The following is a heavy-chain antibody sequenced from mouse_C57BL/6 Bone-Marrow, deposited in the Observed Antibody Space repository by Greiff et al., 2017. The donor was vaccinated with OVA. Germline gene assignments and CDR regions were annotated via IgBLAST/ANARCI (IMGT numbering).Heavy chain of an antibody. J-gene: IGHJ1*03. V-gene: IGHV5-12*01. CDR3: AREGPTTVVATRYFDV. D-gene: IGHD1-1*01. CDR1: GFTFSDYY. CDR2: ISNGGGST. Sequence: EVKLVESGGGLVQPGGSLKLSCAASGFTFSDYYMYWVRQTPEKRLEWVAYISNGGGSTYYPDTVKGRFTISRDNAKNTLYLQMSRLKSEDTAMYYCAREGPTTVVATRYFDVWGTGTTVTVS.